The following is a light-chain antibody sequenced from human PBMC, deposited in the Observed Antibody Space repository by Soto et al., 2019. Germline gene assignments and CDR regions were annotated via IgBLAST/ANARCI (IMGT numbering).Light chain of an antibody. V-gene: IGKV1-12*02. J-gene: IGKJ2*01. Sequence: DIQMTQSPSSVSASVGDRVTITCRASQGISSWLAWYQQQPRKAPKLLICAASILQSGVPSRFSGSGSGTDVTLNISSLQPEDFSTYNCQQANSFPFTFGKGTKLEIK. CDR3: QQANSFPFT. CDR2: AAS. CDR1: QGISSW.